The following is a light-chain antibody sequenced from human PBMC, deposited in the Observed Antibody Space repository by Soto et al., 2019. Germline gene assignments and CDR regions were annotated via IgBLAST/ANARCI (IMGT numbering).Light chain of an antibody. CDR1: SSDVGAYDY. CDR2: EVS. CDR3: SSYTSSSTRV. V-gene: IGLV2-14*03. J-gene: IGLJ1*01. Sequence: QSALTQPASVSGSPGQSITISCTGTSSDVGAYDYVSWYQQHPDKAPKLMIYEVSHRPSGVSNRFYGSKSVNTATQTISGLQAEDEADYYCSSYTSSSTRVFGTGTKLTVL.